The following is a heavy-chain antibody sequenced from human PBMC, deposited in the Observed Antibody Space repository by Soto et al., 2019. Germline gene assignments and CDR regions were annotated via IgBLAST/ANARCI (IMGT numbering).Heavy chain of an antibody. CDR1: GYTFTSYG. CDR2: ISAYNGNT. Sequence: QVQLVQSGAEVKKPGASVKVSCKASGYTFTSYGISWVRQAPGQGLEWMGWISAYNGNTNNAEKLQGRVTMTTDTSTSTAYMELRSLRSDDTAVYYCARVQRLGRPQTYHDFWCGYRNYLFDYWGQGTLVTVSS. V-gene: IGHV1-18*01. D-gene: IGHD3-3*01. J-gene: IGHJ4*02. CDR3: ARVQRLGRPQTYHDFWCGYRNYLFDY.